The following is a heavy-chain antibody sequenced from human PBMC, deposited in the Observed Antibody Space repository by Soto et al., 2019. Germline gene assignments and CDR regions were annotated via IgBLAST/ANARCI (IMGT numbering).Heavy chain of an antibody. CDR2: IYYTGDT. D-gene: IGHD6-6*01. V-gene: IGHV4-31*03. J-gene: IGHJ4*02. CDR1: GDSISSSGYY. Sequence: QVQLQESGPGLVKPSQTLSLTCSVSGDSISSSGYYWSWIRQHPGAGLEWIGRIYYTGDTYYNPSLKSRFTMSVDTSKNQFSLILTSVTAADTAVYYCARDSGLYSSSSFDYWGRGTRVTVSS. CDR3: ARDSGLYSSSSFDY.